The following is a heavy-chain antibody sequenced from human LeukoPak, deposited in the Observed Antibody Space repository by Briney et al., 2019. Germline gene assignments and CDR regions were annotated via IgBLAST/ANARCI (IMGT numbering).Heavy chain of an antibody. V-gene: IGHV3-33*01. Sequence: GGSLRLSCAASGFXFSSYGIHWVRQAPGKGREWVAVIWSDASNTYYVDSVKGRFTISRDNSKNTLFLQMNSLRAEDTAVYYCTRTYNIRYFDTWGQGTLVTVSS. J-gene: IGHJ4*02. CDR2: IWSDASNT. CDR1: GFXFSSYG. CDR3: TRTYNIRYFDT. D-gene: IGHD3-9*01.